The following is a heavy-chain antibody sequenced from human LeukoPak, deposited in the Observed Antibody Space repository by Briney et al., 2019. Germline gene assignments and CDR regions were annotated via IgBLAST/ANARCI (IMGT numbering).Heavy chain of an antibody. Sequence: PTGGSLRLSCAASGFTVSSNYMSWVRQAPGKGLEWVSAISGSGGSTYYADSVKGRFTISRDNSKNTLYLQMNSLRAEDTAVHYCAKGSEWELPNYFDYWGQGTLVTVSS. D-gene: IGHD1-26*01. J-gene: IGHJ4*02. CDR1: GFTVSSNY. CDR2: ISGSGGST. V-gene: IGHV3-23*01. CDR3: AKGSEWELPNYFDY.